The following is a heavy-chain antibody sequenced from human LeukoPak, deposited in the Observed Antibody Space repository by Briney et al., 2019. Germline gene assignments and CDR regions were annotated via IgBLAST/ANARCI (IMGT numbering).Heavy chain of an antibody. Sequence: GGSLRLSCAASGFTFDDYGMSWVRQAPGKGLELVSGINWNGGSTGYADSVKGRFTISRDNAKNSLYLQMNSLRAEDTALYYCARSTAADAESYFDYWGQGTLVTVSS. V-gene: IGHV3-20*04. D-gene: IGHD6-13*01. CDR2: INWNGGST. CDR1: GFTFDDYG. CDR3: ARSTAADAESYFDY. J-gene: IGHJ4*02.